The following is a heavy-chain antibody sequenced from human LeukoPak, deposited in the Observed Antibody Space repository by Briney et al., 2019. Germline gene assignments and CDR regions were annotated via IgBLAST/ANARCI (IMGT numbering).Heavy chain of an antibody. D-gene: IGHD4-17*01. J-gene: IGHJ3*02. Sequence: KPSETLSLTCAVYGGFFRGYYWSWIPEPPGQGLEWIGKINHSGSTNYNPSLKSRITISVDTSKNQFSLKLSSVTAADTAVYYCARGPVTADAFDIWGQGTMVTVSS. CDR3: ARGPVTADAFDI. CDR2: INHSGST. CDR1: GGFFRGYY. V-gene: IGHV4-34*01.